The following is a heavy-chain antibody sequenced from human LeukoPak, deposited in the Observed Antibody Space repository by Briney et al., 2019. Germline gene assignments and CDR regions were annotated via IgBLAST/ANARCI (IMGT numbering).Heavy chain of an antibody. CDR3: ARQGLNNWFDP. CDR1: GGSISSYY. CDR2: IYYSGST. V-gene: IGHV4-59*08. D-gene: IGHD4/OR15-4a*01. J-gene: IGHJ5*02. Sequence: SETLSLTCTVSGGSISSYYWSWIRQPPGKGLEWIGYIYYSGSTNYNPSLKSRVTISVDTSKNQFSLKLSSVTAADTAVYYCARQGLNNWFDPWGQGTLVTVSS.